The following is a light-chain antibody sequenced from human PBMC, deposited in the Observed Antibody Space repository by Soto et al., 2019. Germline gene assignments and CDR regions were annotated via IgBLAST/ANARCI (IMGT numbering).Light chain of an antibody. CDR1: SGHSNYA. V-gene: IGLV4-69*01. CDR2: LHNDGSH. Sequence: QLVLTQSPSASASLGASVTLTCTLSSGHSNYAIAWHQQQPEKGPRFLMKLHNDGSHIKGDGVPDRFSGSTSGAERYLTISSLQSEDEADYSFQTWGTGILLFGGGTKLTVL. J-gene: IGLJ3*02. CDR3: QTWGTGILL.